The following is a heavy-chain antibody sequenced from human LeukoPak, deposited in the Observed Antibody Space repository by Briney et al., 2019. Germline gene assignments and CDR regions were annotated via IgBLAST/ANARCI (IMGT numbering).Heavy chain of an antibody. J-gene: IGHJ4*02. CDR3: ARDLTQLALFDY. CDR1: GXTFSSYA. V-gene: IGHV3-23*01. CDR2: ISGSGGST. D-gene: IGHD6-13*01. Sequence: GGSLRLSCAASGXTFSSYAVSWVRQAPGKGLEWVSVISGSGGSTYYADSVKGRFTISRDNSKNTLYLQMNSLRAEDTAVYFCARDLTQLALFDYWGQGTLVTVSS.